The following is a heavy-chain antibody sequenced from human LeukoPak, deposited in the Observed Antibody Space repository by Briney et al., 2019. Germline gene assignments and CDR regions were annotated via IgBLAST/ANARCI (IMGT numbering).Heavy chain of an antibody. V-gene: IGHV3-30*02. Sequence: GGSLRLSCAASGLTLSSYGMHWVRQAPGKGLEWVAFMQYDGSNKYYADSVKGRFTISRDNSKNTLYLQMNSLRAEDTAVYYCARVGGSYRTFDYWGQGTLVTVSS. CDR1: GLTLSSYG. D-gene: IGHD1-26*01. CDR3: ARVGGSYRTFDY. J-gene: IGHJ4*02. CDR2: MQYDGSNK.